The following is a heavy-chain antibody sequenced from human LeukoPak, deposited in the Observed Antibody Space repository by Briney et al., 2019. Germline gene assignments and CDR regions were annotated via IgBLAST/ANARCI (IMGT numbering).Heavy chain of an antibody. Sequence: ASVKVSCKASGYTFTGCYMHWVRQAPGQGLEWMGWLTPNSGGTNFAQKFQGRVTLTRDTSINTAYMELSSLRSDDTAVYYCARAKLDDCGGVCDQYFQHWGQGTLVTVSS. CDR1: GYTFTGCY. J-gene: IGHJ1*01. CDR3: ARAKLDDCGGVCDQYFQH. V-gene: IGHV1-2*02. D-gene: IGHD2-21*02. CDR2: LTPNSGGT.